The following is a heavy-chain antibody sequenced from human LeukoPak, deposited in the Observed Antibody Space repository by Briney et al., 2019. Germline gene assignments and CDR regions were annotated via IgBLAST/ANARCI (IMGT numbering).Heavy chain of an antibody. J-gene: IGHJ4*02. CDR2: INHSGST. D-gene: IGHD2-15*01. CDR3: ARGGYCSGGSCYAPYFDY. Sequence: PSETLSLTCAVYGGPFSGYYWSWIRQPPGKGLEWIGEINHSGSTNYNPSLKSRVTISVDTSKNQFSLKLSSVTAADTAVYYCARGGYCSGGSCYAPYFDYWGQGTLDTVSS. CDR1: GGPFSGYY. V-gene: IGHV4-34*01.